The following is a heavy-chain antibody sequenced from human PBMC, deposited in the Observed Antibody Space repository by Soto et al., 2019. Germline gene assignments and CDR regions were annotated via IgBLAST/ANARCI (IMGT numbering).Heavy chain of an antibody. CDR3: ARVSSGYQYGMDV. V-gene: IGHV4-31*03. J-gene: IGHJ6*02. CDR1: GGSISSGGYY. CDR2: IYYSGST. D-gene: IGHD3-22*01. Sequence: LSLTFTVSGGSISSGGYYWSWIRQHPGKGLEWIGYIYYSGSTYYNPSLKSRVTISVDTSKNQFSLKLSSVTAADTAVYYCARVSSGYQYGMDVWGQGTTVTV.